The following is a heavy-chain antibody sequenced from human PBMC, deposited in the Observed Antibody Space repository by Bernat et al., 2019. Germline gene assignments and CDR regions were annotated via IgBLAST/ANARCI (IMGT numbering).Heavy chain of an antibody. CDR3: AKGHSSDLVDACDI. D-gene: IGHD3-22*01. V-gene: IGHV3-9*01. CDR1: GFTFDDYA. CDR2: ISWSSGTI. Sequence: EVQLVESGGGLVQPGRSLRLSCAASGFTFDDYAMHWVRQTPGKGLEWVSGISWSSGTIGYADSVKGRFTISRDNAKNSLYLQMNSPRAEDTAVYSCAKGHSSDLVDACDIWGQGTMVTVSS. J-gene: IGHJ3*02.